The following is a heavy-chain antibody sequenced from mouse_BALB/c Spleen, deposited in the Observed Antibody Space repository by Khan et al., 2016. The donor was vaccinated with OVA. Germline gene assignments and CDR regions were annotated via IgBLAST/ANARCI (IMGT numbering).Heavy chain of an antibody. Sequence: QIQLVQSGPELKKPGETVRISCKASGYTFTTAGIQWVQKMPGKGLKWIGRINTHSGVPKYAEDFKGRFAFSLEISVNTAYLQITNLKNEDTATYFCARGGAAYYRNDGGAMEYWGQGTSVTGSS. V-gene: IGHV9-4*02. CDR1: GYTFTTAG. CDR2: INTHSGVP. J-gene: IGHJ4*01. CDR3: ARGGAAYYRNDGGAMEY. D-gene: IGHD2-14*01.